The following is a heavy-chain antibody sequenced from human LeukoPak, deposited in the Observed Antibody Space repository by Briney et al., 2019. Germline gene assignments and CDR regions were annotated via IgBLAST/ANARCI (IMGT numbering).Heavy chain of an antibody. CDR1: GGTFSSYA. CDR3: ARSSRGPYCSGGSCYSDY. Sequence: ASVKVSCKATGGTFSSYAISWVRQAPGQGLEWMGRIIPILGIANYAQKFQGRVTITADKSTSTAYMELSSLRSEDTAVYYCARSSRGPYCSGGSCYSDYWGQGTLVTVSS. D-gene: IGHD2-15*01. V-gene: IGHV1-69*04. CDR2: IIPILGIA. J-gene: IGHJ4*02.